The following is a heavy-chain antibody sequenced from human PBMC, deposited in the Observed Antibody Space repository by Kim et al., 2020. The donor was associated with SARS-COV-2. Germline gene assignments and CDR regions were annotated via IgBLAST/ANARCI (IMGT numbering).Heavy chain of an antibody. CDR2: IYPGDSDT. CDR1: GYSFTSYW. D-gene: IGHD3-9*01. Sequence: GESLKISCKGSGYSFTSYWIGWVRQMPGKGLEWMGIIYPGDSDTRYSPSFQGQVTISADKSISTAYLQWSSLKASDTAMYYCARHEKNYDILTGYQPGGGDYWGQGTLVTVSS. V-gene: IGHV5-51*01. J-gene: IGHJ4*02. CDR3: ARHEKNYDILTGYQPGGGDY.